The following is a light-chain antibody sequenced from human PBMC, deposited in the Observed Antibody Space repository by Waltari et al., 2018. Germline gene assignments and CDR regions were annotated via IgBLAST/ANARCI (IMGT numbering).Light chain of an antibody. CDR1: SSDIGKNY. CDR2: DND. Sequence: QSVLTQPPSVSAAPGQKVTISCSGSSSDIGKNYVSWYQQLPGTAPKLLVYDNDKRPSGIPDRFSGYKSGTSATLGITGLQTGDEADYYCGAWHSSLNAYVFGTGTTVIVL. V-gene: IGLV1-51*01. CDR3: GAWHSSLNAYV. J-gene: IGLJ1*01.